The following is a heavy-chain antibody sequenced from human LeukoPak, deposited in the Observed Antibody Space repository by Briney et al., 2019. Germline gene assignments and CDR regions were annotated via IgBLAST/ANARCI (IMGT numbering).Heavy chain of an antibody. CDR2: ISAYNGNT. D-gene: IGHD2-2*01. J-gene: IGHJ4*02. Sequence: ASVKVSCKASGYTFTSYGISWVRQAPGQGLEWMGWISAYNGNTNYAQKLQGRFTMTTDTSTSTAYMELRSLRSDDTAVYYCASCAVPAAMAEFDYWGQGTLVSVSS. CDR3: ASCAVPAAMAEFDY. CDR1: GYTFTSYG. V-gene: IGHV1-18*01.